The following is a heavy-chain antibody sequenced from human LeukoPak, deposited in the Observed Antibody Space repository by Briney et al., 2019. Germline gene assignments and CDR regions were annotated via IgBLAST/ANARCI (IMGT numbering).Heavy chain of an antibody. CDR3: AREARYGSSWYAMDV. Sequence: TSETLSLTCTVSGGSISGYYWSRIRQPPGKGLEWIGYIFYSGSANYNLSLKSRVTTSGDTSKNQFSLKLSSVTAADTAVYYCAREARYGSSWYAMDVWGQGTTVTVSS. J-gene: IGHJ6*02. CDR2: IFYSGSA. V-gene: IGHV4-59*01. CDR1: GGSISGYY. D-gene: IGHD6-13*01.